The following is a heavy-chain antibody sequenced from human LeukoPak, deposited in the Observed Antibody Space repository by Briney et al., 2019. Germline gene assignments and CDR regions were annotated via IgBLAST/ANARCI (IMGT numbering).Heavy chain of an antibody. V-gene: IGHV3-30*03. J-gene: IGHJ3*02. CDR2: ISYDGNNK. Sequence: GGSLRLSCAASGFTFSRYGMHWVRQAPGKGLEWVAVISYDGNNKYYGDSVKGRFTISRDNSKNTLYLQMNSLRVEDTAIYYCARDADTAVPDAFVIWGQGTMVTVSS. CDR1: GFTFSRYG. D-gene: IGHD5-18*01. CDR3: ARDADTAVPDAFVI.